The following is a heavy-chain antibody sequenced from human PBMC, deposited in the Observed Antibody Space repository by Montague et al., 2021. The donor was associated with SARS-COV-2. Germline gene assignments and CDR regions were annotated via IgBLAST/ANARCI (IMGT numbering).Heavy chain of an antibody. Sequence: SLRLSCAASGFTFSDYYMSWIRQAPGKGLEWVSYISSSGSTIYYADSVKGRFTISRDNAKNSLYLQMNSLSAEDTAVYYCARVRHSYGYLSAFDIWGQGTMVTVSS. D-gene: IGHD5-18*01. CDR1: GFTFSDYY. CDR3: ARVRHSYGYLSAFDI. V-gene: IGHV3-11*01. CDR2: ISSSGSTI. J-gene: IGHJ3*02.